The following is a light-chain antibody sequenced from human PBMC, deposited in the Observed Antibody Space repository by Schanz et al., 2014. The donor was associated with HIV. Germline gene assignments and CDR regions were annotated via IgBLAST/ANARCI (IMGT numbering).Light chain of an antibody. CDR3: QQYGSSPIT. CDR1: QSVSDSY. V-gene: IGKV3-20*01. Sequence: EIVLTQSPATLSLSPGDRATLSCRASQSVSDSYLAWYQQKPGQAPRLLIYGASNRATGIPDRFSGTGSGTDFSLTISRLEPEDYAVYYCQQYGSSPITFGQGTRLEIK. J-gene: IGKJ5*01. CDR2: GAS.